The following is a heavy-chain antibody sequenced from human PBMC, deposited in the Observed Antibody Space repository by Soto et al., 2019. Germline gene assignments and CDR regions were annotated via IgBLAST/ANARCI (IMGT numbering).Heavy chain of an antibody. D-gene: IGHD7-27*01. CDR3: ARGHGDLDY. CDR2: INHSGST. V-gene: IGHV4-34*01. CDR1: GGSFIGYY. J-gene: IGHJ4*02. Sequence: SETLSLTCAFYGGSFIGYYWSWIRQPPGKGLEWIGEINHSGSTNYNPSLKSRVTISVDTSKNQFSLKLSSVTAADTAVYYCARGHGDLDYWGQGTLVTVSS.